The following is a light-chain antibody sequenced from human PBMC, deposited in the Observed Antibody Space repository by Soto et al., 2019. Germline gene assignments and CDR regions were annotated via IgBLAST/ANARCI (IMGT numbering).Light chain of an antibody. CDR2: EVT. CDR3: LSYAATAYV. Sequence: QSALTQPPSASGSPGQSVTISCTGTSSDVGGYDYVSWYQQYPGKTPKLMIFEVTKRPSGVPDRFSGSKSGNTASLTVSGLQAEDEADYYCLSYAATAYVFGTGPKVTVL. V-gene: IGLV2-8*01. CDR1: SSDVGGYDY. J-gene: IGLJ1*01.